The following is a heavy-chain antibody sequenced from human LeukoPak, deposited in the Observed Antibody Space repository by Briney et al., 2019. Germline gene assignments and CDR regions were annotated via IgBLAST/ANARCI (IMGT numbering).Heavy chain of an antibody. V-gene: IGHV1-69*13. J-gene: IGHJ6*03. Sequence: SVKVSCKASGGTFSNYAISWVRQAPGQGLEWMGGIIPLFGTTNYAQKFQGRVTITADESTSTAYMELSSLKFDDTAVYYCSRDEVTIFAIDVWGKGTTVTVSS. CDR3: SRDEVTIFAIDV. CDR1: GGTFSNYA. CDR2: IIPLFGTT. D-gene: IGHD3-3*01.